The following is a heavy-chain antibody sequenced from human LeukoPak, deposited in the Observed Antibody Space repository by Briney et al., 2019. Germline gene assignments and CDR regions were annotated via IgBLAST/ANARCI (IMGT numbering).Heavy chain of an antibody. V-gene: IGHV4-34*01. CDR3: ARHRTLLLWFGELLEDWFDP. CDR1: GGSFSGYY. D-gene: IGHD3-10*01. CDR2: ISHTGSI. Sequence: PSETLSLTCTVYGGSFSGYYWTWIRQAPGKGLEWIGEISHTGSINYNPSLQSRVTISLDTSKSQFFLNLTSVTAADTAVYYCARHRTLLLWFGELLEDWFDPWGQGTLVTVSS. J-gene: IGHJ5*02.